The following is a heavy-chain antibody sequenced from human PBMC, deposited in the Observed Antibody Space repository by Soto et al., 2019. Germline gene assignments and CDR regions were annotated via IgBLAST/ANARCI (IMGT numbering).Heavy chain of an antibody. D-gene: IGHD2-2*01. CDR2: IYYSGST. CDR1: GGSISSGGYY. CDR3: ARDRGSSTSLFWFDP. J-gene: IGHJ5*02. Sequence: QVQLQESGPGLVKPSQTLSLTCTVSGGSISSGGYYWSWIRQHPGKGLEWIGYIYYSGSTYYNPALKRRVTISVDTSKNQFSLKLSSVTAADTAVYYCARDRGSSTSLFWFDPWGQGTLVTVSS. V-gene: IGHV4-31*03.